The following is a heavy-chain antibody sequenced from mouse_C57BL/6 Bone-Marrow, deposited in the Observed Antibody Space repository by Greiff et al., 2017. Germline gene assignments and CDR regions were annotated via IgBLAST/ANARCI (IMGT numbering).Heavy chain of an antibody. D-gene: IGHD2-3*01. CDR3: ARGGGDGYYGTFAY. CDR2: INPSTGGT. J-gene: IGHJ2*01. V-gene: IGHV1-42*01. CDR1: GYSFTGYY. Sequence: EVQLQESGPELVKPGASVKISCKASGYSFTGYYMTWVKQSPAKSLEWIGEINPSTGGTTYNQKFKAKATLTVANSSSTAYMQLKSLTSEDSAVYDCARGGGDGYYGTFAYWGQGTTLTVSS.